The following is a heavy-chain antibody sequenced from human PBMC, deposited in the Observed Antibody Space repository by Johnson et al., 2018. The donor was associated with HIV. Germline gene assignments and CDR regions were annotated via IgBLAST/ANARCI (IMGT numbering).Heavy chain of an antibody. CDR3: AKDLSGYSYGYGAFDF. V-gene: IGHV3-20*04. D-gene: IGHD5-18*01. J-gene: IGHJ3*01. Sequence: MLLVESGGGLVQPGGSLTLSCAASGFTFSNSDMHWVRQPTGQGLEWVSGINWSGGGTAYADSVKGRFTVSSDNAKNSLYLQMNSLRAEDTAVYYCAKDLSGYSYGYGAFDFWGQGTMVTVSS. CDR1: GFTFSNSD. CDR2: INWSGGGT.